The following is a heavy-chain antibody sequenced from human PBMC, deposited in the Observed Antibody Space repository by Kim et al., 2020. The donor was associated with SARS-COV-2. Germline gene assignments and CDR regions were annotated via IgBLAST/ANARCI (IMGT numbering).Heavy chain of an antibody. Sequence: YAQEFQGRVTMTEATSTDTAYMELSSLRSEDTAVYYCATLAVAPHDAFDIWGQGTMVTVSS. CDR3: ATLAVAPHDAFDI. J-gene: IGHJ3*02. V-gene: IGHV1-24*01. D-gene: IGHD6-19*01.